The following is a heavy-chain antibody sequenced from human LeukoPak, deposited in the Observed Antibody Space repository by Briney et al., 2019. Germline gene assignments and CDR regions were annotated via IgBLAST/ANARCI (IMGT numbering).Heavy chain of an antibody. J-gene: IGHJ4*02. D-gene: IGHD3-3*01. CDR2: ISSSSSYI. CDR1: GFTFSSYS. Sequence: GGSLRLSCAASGFTFSSYSMNWVRQAPGKGLEWGSSISSSSSYIYYADSVKGRVTISRDNAKDSLYLQMNSLRAEDTAVYYCARLWGDVTIFDTWGQGTLITVSS. V-gene: IGHV3-21*01. CDR3: ARLWGDVTIFDT.